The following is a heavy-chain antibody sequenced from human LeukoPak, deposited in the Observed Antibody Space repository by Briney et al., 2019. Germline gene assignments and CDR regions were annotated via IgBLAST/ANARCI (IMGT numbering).Heavy chain of an antibody. D-gene: IGHD6-13*01. CDR2: IIPIFGTA. J-gene: IGHJ5*02. CDR3: APFPGSSSWYNWFAP. Sequence: SVKVSCKASGGTFSSYAISWVRQAPGQGLEWMGGIIPIFGTANYAQKFQGRVTITTDESTSTAYMELSSLRSEDTAVYYCAPFPGSSSWYNWFAPWGQGTLVTVSS. V-gene: IGHV1-69*05. CDR1: GGTFSSYA.